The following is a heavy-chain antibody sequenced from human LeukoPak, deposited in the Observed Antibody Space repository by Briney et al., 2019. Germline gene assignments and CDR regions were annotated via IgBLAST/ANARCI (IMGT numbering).Heavy chain of an antibody. CDR2: INPTGGST. D-gene: IGHD1-26*01. Sequence: ASVKVSCKASGYTSTSYYMHWVRQAPGQGLEWMGLINPTGGSTGYAQKFQGRVTMTRDMSTSTDYVELSSLRSEDTAIYYCARDNSVGDNAWWFDPWGQGTLVTVSS. J-gene: IGHJ5*02. V-gene: IGHV1-46*01. CDR3: ARDNSVGDNAWWFDP. CDR1: GYTSTSYY.